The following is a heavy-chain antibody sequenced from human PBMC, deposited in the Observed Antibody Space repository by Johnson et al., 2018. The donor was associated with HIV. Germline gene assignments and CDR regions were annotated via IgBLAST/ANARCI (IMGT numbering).Heavy chain of an antibody. CDR1: GFTFSSNY. CDR2: IYSGGST. CDR3: ARDHLRRSHAFDI. D-gene: IGHD2-15*01. J-gene: IGHJ3*02. V-gene: IGHV3-66*01. Sequence: EMQLVESGGGVVQPGGSLRLSCAASGFTFSSNYMSWVRQAPGKGLEWVSVIYSGGSTYYADSVKGRFTISRDNSKNTLYLQMNSLRAEDTAVYYCARDHLRRSHAFDIWGQGTMVTVSS.